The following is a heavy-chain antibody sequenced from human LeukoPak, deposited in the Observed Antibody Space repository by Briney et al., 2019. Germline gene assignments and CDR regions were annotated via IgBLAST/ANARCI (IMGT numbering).Heavy chain of an antibody. CDR1: GYTFTGYY. Sequence: GASVKVSCKASGYTFTGYYMHWVRQAPGQGLEWMGWINPNSGGTNYAQKFQGWVTMTRDTSISTAYMELSRLRSDDTAVYYCARGGVVPAAIREFYDYYYYMDVWGKGTTVTVSS. CDR2: INPNSGGT. V-gene: IGHV1-2*04. D-gene: IGHD2-2*02. J-gene: IGHJ6*03. CDR3: ARGGVVPAAIREFYDYYYYMDV.